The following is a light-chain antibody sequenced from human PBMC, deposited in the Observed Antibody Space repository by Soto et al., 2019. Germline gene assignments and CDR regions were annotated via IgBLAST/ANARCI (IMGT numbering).Light chain of an antibody. CDR1: QSLSSW. CDR3: QQYNTYSRGT. Sequence: DIQMTQSPSTLSASVGDRVTITCRASQSLSSWLAWYQQKPGKAPKLLIYDASSLESGVPSRFSGSGSGTEFTLTISGLQPDDFATYYCQQYNTYSRGTFGQGTKVEIK. J-gene: IGKJ1*01. CDR2: DAS. V-gene: IGKV1-5*01.